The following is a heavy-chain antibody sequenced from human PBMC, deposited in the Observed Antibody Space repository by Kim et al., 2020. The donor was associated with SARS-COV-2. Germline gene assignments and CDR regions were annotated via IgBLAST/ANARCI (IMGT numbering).Heavy chain of an antibody. D-gene: IGHD3-3*01. Sequence: SETLSLTCTVSGGSISSYYWSWIRQPPGKGLEWIRYIYYSGSTNYNPSLKSRVTISLDTSKNQFSLKLSSVTAADTAVYYCAGAYDFWSGYINWFDPWGQGTLVTVSS. CDR3: AGAYDFWSGYINWFDP. V-gene: IGHV4-59*01. CDR1: GGSISSYY. J-gene: IGHJ5*02. CDR2: IYYSGST.